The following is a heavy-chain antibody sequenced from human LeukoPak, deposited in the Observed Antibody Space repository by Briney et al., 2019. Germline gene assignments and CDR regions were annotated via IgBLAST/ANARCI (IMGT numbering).Heavy chain of an antibody. Sequence: GSLRLSCAASGFTFSDSYMTWIRQPPGKGLEWIGSIYYSGSTYYNPSLKSRVTISVDTSKNQFSLKLSSVTAADTAVYYCASLFEGGLLWFGELLGNPDYWGQGTLVTVSS. CDR2: IYYSGST. CDR1: GFTFSDSY. D-gene: IGHD3-10*01. V-gene: IGHV4-38-2*01. CDR3: ASLFEGGLLWFGELLGNPDY. J-gene: IGHJ4*02.